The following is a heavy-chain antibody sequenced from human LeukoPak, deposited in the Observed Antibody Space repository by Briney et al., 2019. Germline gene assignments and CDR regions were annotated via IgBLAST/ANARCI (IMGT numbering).Heavy chain of an antibody. CDR3: ARVKIYDSSGLGAFDI. CDR2: IYYSGST. V-gene: IGHV4-59*01. D-gene: IGHD3-22*01. Sequence: SETLSLTCTVSGGSISSYYWSWIRQPPGKGLEWIGYIYYSGSTNYNPSLKSRVTISVDTSKNQFSLKLSSVTAADTAVYYCARVKIYDSSGLGAFDIWGQVTMVTVSS. CDR1: GGSISSYY. J-gene: IGHJ3*02.